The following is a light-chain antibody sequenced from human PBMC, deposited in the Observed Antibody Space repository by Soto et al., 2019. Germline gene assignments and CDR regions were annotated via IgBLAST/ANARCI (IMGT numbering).Light chain of an antibody. CDR1: QSISSW. V-gene: IGKV1-5*03. Sequence: DIQMTQSPSTLSASVGDRVTITCRASQSISSWLAWYQQKPGTAPKLLIYKASSLETGVPSRFIGSGSGTEFTLTISSLKPDDFATYYCQQYNSYWTFGQGTKVEIK. J-gene: IGKJ1*01. CDR3: QQYNSYWT. CDR2: KAS.